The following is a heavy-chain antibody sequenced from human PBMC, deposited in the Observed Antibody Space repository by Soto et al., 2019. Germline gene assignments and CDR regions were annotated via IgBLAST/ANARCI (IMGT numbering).Heavy chain of an antibody. CDR1: GGTFSTYA. CDR2: IIPMFGTA. Sequence: QVQLVQSGAEVKKPESSVKVSCKAPGGTFSTYAISWVRQAPGQGLEWVGGIIPMFGTANYAQSFQDRVTITADESTNTVYMELSSLRSEDTAVYFCASGIQLWLRRINNGYSGWGQGTLVTVSS. CDR3: ASGIQLWLRRINNGYSG. D-gene: IGHD5-18*01. V-gene: IGHV1-69*12. J-gene: IGHJ4*02.